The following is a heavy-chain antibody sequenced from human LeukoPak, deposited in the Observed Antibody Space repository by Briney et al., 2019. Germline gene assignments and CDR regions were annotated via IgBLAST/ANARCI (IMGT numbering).Heavy chain of an antibody. J-gene: IGHJ4*02. Sequence: PGGSLRLSCAASGFTFSSYSMNWVRQAPGKGLEWVSSISSSSYIYYADSVKGRFTISRDNAKNSLYLQMNSLRAEDTAVYYCARLYYYGSGHRVDYWGQGTLVTVSS. V-gene: IGHV3-21*01. D-gene: IGHD3-10*01. CDR3: ARLYYYGSGHRVDY. CDR1: GFTFSSYS. CDR2: ISSSSYI.